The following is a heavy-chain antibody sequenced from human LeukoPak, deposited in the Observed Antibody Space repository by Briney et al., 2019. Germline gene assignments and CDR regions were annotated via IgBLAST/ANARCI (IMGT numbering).Heavy chain of an antibody. D-gene: IGHD3-22*01. V-gene: IGHV4-4*07. Sequence: KPSETLSLTCTVSGGSIRSYYWSWIRQPAGKGLEWIGRIYTSGSTNYNPSLKSRVTMSVDTSKNQFSLKLSSVTAADTAVYYCARSYYFYDSSGPFDYWGQGTLVTVSS. CDR3: ARSYYFYDSSGPFDY. CDR1: GGSIRSYY. CDR2: IYTSGST. J-gene: IGHJ4*02.